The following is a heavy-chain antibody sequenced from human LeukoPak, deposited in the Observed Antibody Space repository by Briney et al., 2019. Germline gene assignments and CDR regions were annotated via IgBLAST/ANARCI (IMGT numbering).Heavy chain of an antibody. CDR3: ARDTGYSSSCLDY. Sequence: PGGSLRLSCAASGFTVSSNYMSWVRQAPGKGLEWVSIIYSGFSTYYADSVKGRFTISRDNSKNTLYLQMNSLRAEDTAVYYCARDTGYSSSCLDYWGQGTLVTVSS. V-gene: IGHV3-66*01. CDR1: GFTVSSNY. D-gene: IGHD6-13*01. J-gene: IGHJ4*02. CDR2: IYSGFST.